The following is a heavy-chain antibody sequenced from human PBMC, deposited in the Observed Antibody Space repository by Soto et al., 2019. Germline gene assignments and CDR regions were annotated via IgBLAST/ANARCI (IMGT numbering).Heavy chain of an antibody. J-gene: IGHJ5*02. CDR2: IYYSGST. V-gene: IGHV4-39*01. Sequence: QLQLQESGPGLVKPSEPLSLTCTVSGGSISSSSYYWGWIRQPPGKGLEWSGSIYYSGSTYYNPSLKSRVTIYVDTSKNKFSLKLSSVTAADTAVYYCARHSSGRNNWFDPWGQGTLVTVSS. CDR1: GGSISSSSYY. CDR3: ARHSSGRNNWFDP. D-gene: IGHD6-19*01.